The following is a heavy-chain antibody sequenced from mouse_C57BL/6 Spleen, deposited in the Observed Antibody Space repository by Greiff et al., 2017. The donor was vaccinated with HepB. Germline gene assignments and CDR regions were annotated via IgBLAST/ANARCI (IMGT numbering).Heavy chain of an antibody. J-gene: IGHJ3*01. V-gene: IGHV1-4*01. D-gene: IGHD1-1*01. CDR3: ARDGSSYGGFAY. Sequence: VKLVESGAELARPGASVKMSCKASGYTFTSYTMHWVKQRPGQGLEWIGYINPSSGYTKYNQKFKDKATLTADKSSSTAYMQLSSLTSEDSAVYYCARDGSSYGGFAYWGQGTLVTVSA. CDR2: INPSSGYT. CDR1: GYTFTSYT.